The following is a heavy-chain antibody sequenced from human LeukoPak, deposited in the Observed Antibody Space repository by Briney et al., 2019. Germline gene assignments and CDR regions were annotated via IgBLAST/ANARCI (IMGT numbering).Heavy chain of an antibody. CDR2: ISGSDGTT. Sequence: GGSLRLSCAASGFTFSTYAMNWVRQAREKGLEWVSGISGSDGTTYYADSVKGRFTISRDNSKNTLYLQMNSLRAEDTAVYYCAKSCCSISSSYDGFDYWGPGTLVTVSS. CDR1: GFTFSTYA. CDR3: AKSCCSISSSYDGFDY. D-gene: IGHD2-2*01. V-gene: IGHV3-23*01. J-gene: IGHJ4*02.